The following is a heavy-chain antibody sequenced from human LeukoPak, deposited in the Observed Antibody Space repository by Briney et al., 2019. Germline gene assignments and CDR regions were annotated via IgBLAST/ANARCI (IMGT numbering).Heavy chain of an antibody. D-gene: IGHD3-10*01. CDR1: GYSFTNYW. J-gene: IGHJ4*02. CDR2: IYPGDSDT. CDR3: ATRYYYDSGSYSSFDY. Sequence: GESLKISCKGSGYSFTNYWIGWVRQMPGKGLEWMGIIYPGDSDTRYSPPFQGQVTISADKSISTAYLQWSSLKASDTAMYYCATRYYYDSGSYSSFDYWGQGTLVTVSS. V-gene: IGHV5-51*01.